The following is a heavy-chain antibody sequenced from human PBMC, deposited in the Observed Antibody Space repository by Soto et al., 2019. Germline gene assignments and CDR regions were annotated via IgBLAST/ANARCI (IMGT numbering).Heavy chain of an antibody. Sequence: QLQLQESGPRLVKPSETLSLTCTVSGVSISSSHYFWGWIRQPPGKGLEWIGSIHHSGRTYYHPSLTTRVTISVDTSKNQFSLKLRSVTAADTALYYCARQRDYSDSSGYSYFDYWGQGSLVIVSS. D-gene: IGHD3-22*01. CDR3: ARQRDYSDSSGYSYFDY. CDR2: IHHSGRT. CDR1: GVSISSSHYF. V-gene: IGHV4-39*01. J-gene: IGHJ4*02.